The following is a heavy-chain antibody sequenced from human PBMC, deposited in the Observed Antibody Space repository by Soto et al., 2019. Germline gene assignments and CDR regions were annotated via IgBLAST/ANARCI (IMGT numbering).Heavy chain of an antibody. Sequence: QVQLVQSGAEVRKPGSSVTVSCKASGGTFSNYAISWVRQAPGQGLEWMGGIIPIVGTGSYAQKFQGRVTITADEPTTTAYMELSSLRFEDTAVYYRARVVILVPTASTHYYYHMDVWGPGTTVTVSS. CDR3: ARVVILVPTASTHYYYHMDV. J-gene: IGHJ6*02. CDR1: GGTFSNYA. CDR2: IIPIVGTG. V-gene: IGHV1-69*01. D-gene: IGHD2-2*01.